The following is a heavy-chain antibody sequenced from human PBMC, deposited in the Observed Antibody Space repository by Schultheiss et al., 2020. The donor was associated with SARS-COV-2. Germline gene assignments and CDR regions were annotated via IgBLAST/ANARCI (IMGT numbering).Heavy chain of an antibody. D-gene: IGHD6-13*01. CDR2: ISGSGGST. Sequence: GGSLRLSCAASGFTFSSYAMSWVRQAPGKGLEWVSAISGSGGSTYYADSVKGRFTISRDNSKNTLYLQMNSLRAEDTAVYYCARDRAPIAAAGTLGYWGQGTLVTVSS. CDR3: ARDRAPIAAAGTLGY. CDR1: GFTFSSYA. V-gene: IGHV3-23*01. J-gene: IGHJ4*02.